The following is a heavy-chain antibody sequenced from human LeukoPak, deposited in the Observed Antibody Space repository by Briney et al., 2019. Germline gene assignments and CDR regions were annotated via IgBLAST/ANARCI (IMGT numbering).Heavy chain of an antibody. D-gene: IGHD6-6*01. V-gene: IGHV4-39*01. CDR1: GGSISSSNYY. J-gene: IGHJ4*02. CDR3: AWTSRSSGGVDY. CDR2: VFYSGTS. Sequence: PSETLSLTCTVSGGSISSSNYYWGWIRQPPGKGLEWIGSVFYSGTSDYNPSLKSRVTISINTSKKQFSLKLSSVTAADTAVYYGAWTSRSSGGVDYWGQGSLVTVSS.